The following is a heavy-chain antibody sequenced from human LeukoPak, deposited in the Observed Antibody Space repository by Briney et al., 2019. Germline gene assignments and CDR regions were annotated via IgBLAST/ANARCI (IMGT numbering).Heavy chain of an antibody. D-gene: IGHD6-6*01. CDR2: VSGSGSDT. V-gene: IGHV3-23*01. CDR1: GFTFNNYA. J-gene: IGHJ4*02. CDR3: AKGGDSNSPSVLDY. Sequence: GGSLRLSCAASGFTFNNYAMNWVRQASGKGLERVSVVSGSGSDTYSAGSVKGRFTISRDNSKNTLYLQMNSLRVEDTAVYYCAKGGDSNSPSVLDYWGQGTLVTVSS.